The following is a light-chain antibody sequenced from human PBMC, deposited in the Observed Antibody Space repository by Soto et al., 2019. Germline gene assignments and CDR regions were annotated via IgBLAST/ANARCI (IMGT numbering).Light chain of an antibody. V-gene: IGLV2-11*01. Sequence: QSVLTQPRSVSGSPGQSVTISCTGTSSDVGGYNSVSWYRQQPGKAPKLMIYDVTKRPSGVPDRLSGSKSGNTASLTISGLQTEDEADYYCCSYAGSYTLVFGGGTKLTVL. J-gene: IGLJ3*02. CDR2: DVT. CDR1: SSDVGGYNS. CDR3: CSYAGSYTLV.